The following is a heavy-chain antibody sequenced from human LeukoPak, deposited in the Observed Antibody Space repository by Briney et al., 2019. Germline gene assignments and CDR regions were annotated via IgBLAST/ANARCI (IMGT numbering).Heavy chain of an antibody. J-gene: IGHJ4*02. V-gene: IGHV4-61*01. Sequence: SETLSLTCTVSGGSASSGSYYWSWIRQPPGKGPEWIGYIYYSGSTNYNPSLKSRVTISVDTSKNQVSLKLSSVTAADTAVYYCARDGRGYYDSSGSFDYWGQGTLVTVSS. D-gene: IGHD3-22*01. CDR2: IYYSGST. CDR1: GGSASSGSYY. CDR3: ARDGRGYYDSSGSFDY.